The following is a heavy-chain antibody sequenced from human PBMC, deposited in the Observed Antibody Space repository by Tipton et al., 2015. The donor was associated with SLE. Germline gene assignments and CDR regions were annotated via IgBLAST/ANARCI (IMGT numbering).Heavy chain of an antibody. CDR3: ASQRGQAAPLGYFDY. CDR1: GYTFTGYY. J-gene: IGHJ4*02. D-gene: IGHD6-6*01. CDR2: INPNSGGT. V-gene: IGHV1-2*06. Sequence: QLVQSGAEVKKPGASVKVSCKASGYTFTGYYMHWVRQAPGQGLEWMGRINPNSGGTNYAQKFQGRVTMTRDTSISTAYMERSRLRSDDTAVYYCASQRGQAAPLGYFDYWGQGTLVTVSS.